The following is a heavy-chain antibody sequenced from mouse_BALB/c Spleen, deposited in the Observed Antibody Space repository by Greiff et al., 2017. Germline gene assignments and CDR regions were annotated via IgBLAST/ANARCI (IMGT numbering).Heavy chain of an antibody. Sequence: VQLQQSGAELARPGASVKMSCKASGYTFTSYTMHWVNQRPGQGLEWIGYINPSSGYTNYNQKFKDKATLTADKSSSTAYMQLSSLTSEDSAVYYCASTSVDYYAMDYWGQGTSVTVSS. CDR3: ASTSVDYYAMDY. D-gene: IGHD1-1*01. V-gene: IGHV1-4*01. CDR2: INPSSGYT. CDR1: GYTFTSYT. J-gene: IGHJ4*01.